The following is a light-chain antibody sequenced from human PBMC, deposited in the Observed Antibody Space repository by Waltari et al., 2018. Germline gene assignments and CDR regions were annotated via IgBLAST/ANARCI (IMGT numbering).Light chain of an antibody. Sequence: QSVLTQPPSASGTPGQRVTISCSGSSSNIGSNTVTWYQQLPGTAPKLLIYSNNQRPSWVPDRFSGSKSGTSASLAISGLQSEDEADYYCAAWDDSLNGRVVFGGGTKLTVL. CDR3: AAWDDSLNGRVV. J-gene: IGLJ2*01. CDR1: SSNIGSNT. CDR2: SNN. V-gene: IGLV1-44*01.